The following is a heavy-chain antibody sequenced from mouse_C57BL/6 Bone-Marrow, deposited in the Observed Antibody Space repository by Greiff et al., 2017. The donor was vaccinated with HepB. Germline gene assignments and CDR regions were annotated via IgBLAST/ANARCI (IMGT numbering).Heavy chain of an antibody. J-gene: IGHJ4*01. CDR2: IYPGDGDT. Sequence: VKLQESGPELVKPGASVKISCKASGYAFSSSWMNWVKQRPGKGLEWIGRIYPGDGDTNYNGKFKGKATLTADKSSSTAYMQLSSLTSEDSAVYFCARLGDGNPSGYWGQGTSVTVSS. V-gene: IGHV1-82*01. CDR3: ARLGDGNPSGY. CDR1: GYAFSSSW. D-gene: IGHD2-1*01.